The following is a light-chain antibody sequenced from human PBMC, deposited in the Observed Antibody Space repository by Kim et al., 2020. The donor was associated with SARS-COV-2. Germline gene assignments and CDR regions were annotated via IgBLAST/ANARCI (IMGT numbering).Light chain of an antibody. Sequence: ASVGDSVTISCRASRDIRNYLAWFQQKPGKAPKALMFAASTLQRGVPSKFSGSGSGADFTLTISSLQPEDGATYYCQQYFSYPPTFGAGTKVDIK. CDR1: RDIRNY. J-gene: IGKJ4*01. CDR2: AAS. V-gene: IGKV1-16*02. CDR3: QQYFSYPPT.